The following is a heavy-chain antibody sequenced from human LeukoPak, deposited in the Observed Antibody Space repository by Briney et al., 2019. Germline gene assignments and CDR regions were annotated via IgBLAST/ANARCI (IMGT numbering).Heavy chain of an antibody. Sequence: SETLSLTCTVSGGSISSYYWSWIRQPPGKGLEWIGYIYYSGSTNYNPSLKSRVTISVDTPKNQFSLKLSSVTAADTAVYYCARGYRGAPLDYWGQGTLVTVSS. J-gene: IGHJ4*02. CDR3: ARGYRGAPLDY. CDR1: GGSISSYY. CDR2: IYYSGST. V-gene: IGHV4-59*01. D-gene: IGHD1-1*01.